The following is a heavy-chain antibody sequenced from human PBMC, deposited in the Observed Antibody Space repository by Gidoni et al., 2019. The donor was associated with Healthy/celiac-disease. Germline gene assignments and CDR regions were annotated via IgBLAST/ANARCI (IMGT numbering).Heavy chain of an antibody. CDR1: AFTFWNAC. Sequence: EVPLVASGGGLVKPGGSLILSCAPSAFTFWNACVSWFRQAPGKGLEWVGSIKSKTDGGTTDYAAPVRDRFTISRDDSKNTLYLQMNSLKTEDTAVYYCTTDLGYYYDSSAFGYFDYWGQRTLVTVSS. CDR2: IKSKTDGGTT. V-gene: IGHV3-15*01. D-gene: IGHD3-22*01. CDR3: TTDLGYYYDSSAFGYFDY. J-gene: IGHJ4*02.